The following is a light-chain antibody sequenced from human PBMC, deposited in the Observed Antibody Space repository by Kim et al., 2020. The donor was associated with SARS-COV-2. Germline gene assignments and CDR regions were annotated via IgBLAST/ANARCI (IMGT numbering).Light chain of an antibody. CDR1: SSNTENNY. J-gene: IGLJ3*02. V-gene: IGLV1-51*01. CDR3: GTWDNGLSVWV. Sequence: YVLTQPPSMSAAPGQKVTISCSGSSSNTENNYVSWYQQLPGTAPKLLIYDNDKRPSGIPDRFSGSKSGTSATLGITGLQTGDEADYYCGTWDNGLSVWVFGGRTQLNVL. CDR2: DND.